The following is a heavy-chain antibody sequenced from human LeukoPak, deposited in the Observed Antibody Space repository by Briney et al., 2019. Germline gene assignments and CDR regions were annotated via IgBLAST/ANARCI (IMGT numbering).Heavy chain of an antibody. Sequence: PGRSLRLSCVASGFTFSYYGMHWVHQAPGKGLEWVAVISYAGSNKYYADSVKGRFTISRDNSKNTLYLQMNSLRAEDTAVYYCARDRDARRGMDVWGQGTTVTVSS. D-gene: IGHD2-21*02. CDR1: GFTFSYYG. CDR2: ISYAGSNK. CDR3: ARDRDARRGMDV. J-gene: IGHJ6*02. V-gene: IGHV3-30*19.